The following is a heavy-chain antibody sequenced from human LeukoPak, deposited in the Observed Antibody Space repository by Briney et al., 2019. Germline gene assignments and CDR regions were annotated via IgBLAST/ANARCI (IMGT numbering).Heavy chain of an antibody. J-gene: IGHJ4*02. Sequence: GASVKVSCKASGYTFTNYGISWVRQAPGQGLEWMGWISTYNGQTYSAQKLQGRVTMTTDTSTSTAYMELRNLRSDDTAVYYCARGSYGDYWGQGTLVTVSS. CDR2: ISTYNGQT. D-gene: IGHD1-26*01. V-gene: IGHV1-18*01. CDR3: ARGSYGDY. CDR1: GYTFTNYG.